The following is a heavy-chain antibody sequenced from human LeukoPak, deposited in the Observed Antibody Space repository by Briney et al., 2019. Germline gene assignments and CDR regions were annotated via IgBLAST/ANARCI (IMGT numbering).Heavy chain of an antibody. CDR1: GGSISSYY. V-gene: IGHV4-59*01. CDR3: ARQHIVRSGGFQH. Sequence: SETLSLTCTVSGGSISSYYWSWIRQPPGKGLEWIGYIYYSGSTNYNPSLKSRVTISVDTSKNQFSLKLSSVTAADTAVYYCARQHIVRSGGFQHWGQGTLVTVSS. J-gene: IGHJ1*01. CDR2: IYYSGST. D-gene: IGHD2-21*01.